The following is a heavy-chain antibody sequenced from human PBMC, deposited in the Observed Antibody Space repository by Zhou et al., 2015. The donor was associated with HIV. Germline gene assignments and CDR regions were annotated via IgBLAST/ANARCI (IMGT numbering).Heavy chain of an antibody. J-gene: IGHJ4*02. V-gene: IGHV1-2*02. CDR1: GYTFTGYY. CDR3: ARDHYDILTGYYIHDY. CDR2: INPNSGGT. Sequence: QVQLVQSGAEVKKPGASVKVSCKASGYTFTGYYMHWVRQAPGQGLEWMGWINPNSGGTNYAQKFQGRVTMTRDTSISTAYMELSRLRSDDTAVYYCARDHYDILTGYYIHDYWGQGTLVTVSS. D-gene: IGHD3-9*01.